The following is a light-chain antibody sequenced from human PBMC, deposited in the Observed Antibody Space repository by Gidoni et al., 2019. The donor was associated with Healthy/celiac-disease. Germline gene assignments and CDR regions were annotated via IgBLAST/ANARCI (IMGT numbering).Light chain of an antibody. Sequence: DIVMTQSPLSLPVTPGEPASISCRSSQSLLHSIGYNYLDWYLQKPGQSPQLLIYLGSNRASGVPDRFSGRGSGTDFTLKISRVEAEDVGVYYCMQALQTPPWTFGQGTKVEIK. J-gene: IGKJ1*01. CDR2: LGS. CDR1: QSLLHSIGYNY. V-gene: IGKV2-28*01. CDR3: MQALQTPPWT.